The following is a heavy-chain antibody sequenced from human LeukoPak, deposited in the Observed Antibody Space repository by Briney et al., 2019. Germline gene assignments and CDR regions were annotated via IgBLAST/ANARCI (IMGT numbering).Heavy chain of an antibody. J-gene: IGHJ4*02. Sequence: SETLSLTCAVYGGSFSGYYWSWIRQPPGKGLEWIGEINHSGSTNYNPSLKSRVTISVDTSKNQFSLKLNSVTAADTAVYYCARLSTWFGEYDYWGQGTLVTVSS. V-gene: IGHV4-34*01. CDR3: ARLSTWFGEYDY. D-gene: IGHD3-10*01. CDR1: GGSFSGYY. CDR2: INHSGST.